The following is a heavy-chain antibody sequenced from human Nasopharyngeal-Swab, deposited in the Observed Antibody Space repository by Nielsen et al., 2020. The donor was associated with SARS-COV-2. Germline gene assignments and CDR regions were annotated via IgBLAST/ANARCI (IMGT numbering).Heavy chain of an antibody. CDR1: GFTFSSYA. D-gene: IGHD1-26*01. J-gene: IGHJ4*02. CDR2: ISGSGGST. V-gene: IGHV3-23*01. Sequence: GGSLISCAASGFTFSSYAMSWVRQAPGKGLEWVSAISGSGGSTYYADSVKGRFTISRDNSKNTLYLQMNSLRAEDTAVYYCAKEVGALLLALDYWGQGTLVTVSS. CDR3: AKEVGALLLALDY.